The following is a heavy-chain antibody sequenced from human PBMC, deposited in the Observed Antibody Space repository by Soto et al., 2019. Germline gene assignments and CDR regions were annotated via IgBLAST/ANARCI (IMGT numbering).Heavy chain of an antibody. CDR3: ARDQSMITFGGVIVIPVYFDY. CDR2: IKQDGSEK. Sequence: EVQLVESGGGLVQPGGSLRLSCAASGFTFSSYWMSWVRQAPGKGLEWVANIKQDGSEKYYVDSVKGRFTISRDNAKNSLYLQMNSLRAEDTAVYYCARDQSMITFGGVIVIPVYFDYWGQGTLVTVSS. CDR1: GFTFSSYW. J-gene: IGHJ4*02. D-gene: IGHD3-16*02. V-gene: IGHV3-7*03.